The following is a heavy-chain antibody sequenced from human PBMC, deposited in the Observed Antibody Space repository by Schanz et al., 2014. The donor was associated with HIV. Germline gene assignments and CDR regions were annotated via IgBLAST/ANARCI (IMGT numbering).Heavy chain of an antibody. CDR3: ALSRPSGYGGSWYFDL. Sequence: EVQLLESGGGLKQPGGSLRLSCVVSGFTLKTYAMTWVRQAPGKGLEWVSGISISGHSTYYADSVKGRFTISRDNSKNTLYLQMNSLRAEDTAVYYCALSRPSGYGGSWYFDLWGRGTLVAVSS. D-gene: IGHD2-15*01. V-gene: IGHV3-23*01. CDR1: GFTLKTYA. CDR2: ISISGHST. J-gene: IGHJ2*01.